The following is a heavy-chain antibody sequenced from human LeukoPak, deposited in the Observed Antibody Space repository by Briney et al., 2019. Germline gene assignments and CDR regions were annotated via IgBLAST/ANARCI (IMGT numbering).Heavy chain of an antibody. CDR2: IYYSGST. CDR3: ARESNYHGSGTGWFDP. J-gene: IGHJ5*02. Sequence: SQTLSLTCTVSGDSISSGDYYWSWIRQPAGKGLEWIGYIYYSGSTNYNPSLKSRVTISVDTSKEQFSLKLSSVTAADTAVYYCARESNYHGSGTGWFDPWGQGTLVTVSS. CDR1: GDSISSGDYY. V-gene: IGHV4-61*09. D-gene: IGHD3-10*01.